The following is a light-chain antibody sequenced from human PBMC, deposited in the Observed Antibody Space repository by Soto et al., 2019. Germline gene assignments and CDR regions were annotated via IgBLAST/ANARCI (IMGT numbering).Light chain of an antibody. CDR2: ENY. CDR1: ASNIGNNY. CDR3: GAWDNSLTGGV. Sequence: QSVLTQPTSVSAAPGQKVNISCSGSASNIGNNYVSWYQQLPGTAPKLLIYENYERPSGIPDRFSGSKSGTSATLGITGLQTGDEADYYCGAWDNSLTGGVFGGGTKLTVL. V-gene: IGLV1-51*02. J-gene: IGLJ2*01.